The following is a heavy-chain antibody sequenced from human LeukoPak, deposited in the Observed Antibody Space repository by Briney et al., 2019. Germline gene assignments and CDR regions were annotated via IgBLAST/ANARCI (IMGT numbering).Heavy chain of an antibody. CDR3: AKDQDRYGSGSWPFDY. CDR1: GFTFSSYA. J-gene: IGHJ4*02. Sequence: GGSLRLSCAASGFTFSSYAMSWVRQAPGKGLEWVSAISGSGGSTYYADSVKGRFTISRDNSKNTLYLQMNNLRAEDTAVYYCAKDQDRYGSGSWPFDYWGQGTLVTVSS. CDR2: ISGSGGST. D-gene: IGHD3-10*01. V-gene: IGHV3-23*01.